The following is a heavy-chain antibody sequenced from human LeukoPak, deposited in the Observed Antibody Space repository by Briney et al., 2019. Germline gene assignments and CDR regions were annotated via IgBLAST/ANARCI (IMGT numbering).Heavy chain of an antibody. Sequence: ASVKVSCKASGYTFTSYYMHWVRQAPGQGLEWMGRINPGSGGTNYAQSFQGRVTMTRDTSISTAYMELSRLRSDDTAVYYCARAYCSGYTCFTDYWGQGTLVAVSS. J-gene: IGHJ4*02. CDR2: INPGSGGT. CDR3: ARAYCSGYTCFTDY. D-gene: IGHD2-15*01. CDR1: GYTFTSYY. V-gene: IGHV1-2*06.